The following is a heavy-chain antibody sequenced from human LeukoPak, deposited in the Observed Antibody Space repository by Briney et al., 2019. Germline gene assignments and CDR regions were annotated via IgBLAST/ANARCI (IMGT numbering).Heavy chain of an antibody. Sequence: GGSLRLSCAASGVTFSNYGMHWVRQAPGKGLEWVALIWYDGSNKYYADSVQGRFIISRDNSKNTLYLQMNSLRAEDTAVYYCVRGVGVSRFNYLDPWGQGTLVTVFS. D-gene: IGHD1-7*01. CDR1: GVTFSNYG. CDR3: VRGVGVSRFNYLDP. J-gene: IGHJ5*02. V-gene: IGHV3-33*01. CDR2: IWYDGSNK.